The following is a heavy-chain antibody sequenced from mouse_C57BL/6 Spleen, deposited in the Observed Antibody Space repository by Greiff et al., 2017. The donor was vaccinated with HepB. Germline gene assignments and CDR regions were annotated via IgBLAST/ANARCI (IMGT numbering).Heavy chain of an antibody. V-gene: IGHV1-18*01. CDR1: GYTFTDYN. CDR2: INPNNGGT. J-gene: IGHJ3*01. D-gene: IGHD1-1*01. CDR3: ARPSYYYGSAWFAY. Sequence: EVQLQQSGPELVKPGASVKIPCKASGYTFTDYNMDWVKQSHGKSLEWIGDINPNNGGTIYNQKFKGKATLTVDKSSSTAYMELRSLTSEDTAVYYCARPSYYYGSAWFAYWGQGTLVTVSA.